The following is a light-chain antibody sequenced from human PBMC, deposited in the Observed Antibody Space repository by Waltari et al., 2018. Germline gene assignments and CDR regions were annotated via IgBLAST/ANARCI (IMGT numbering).Light chain of an antibody. Sequence: DIQMTQSPSSLSASVGARVTITCRASQSISSYLNWYQQKPEKAPKLLIYAISNLQSGVPSRFSGSGSGTDFTLTISSLRPEDFATYYCQQSYRTPRTFGQGTKLEI. CDR1: QSISSY. CDR2: AIS. J-gene: IGKJ2*01. V-gene: IGKV1-39*01. CDR3: QQSYRTPRT.